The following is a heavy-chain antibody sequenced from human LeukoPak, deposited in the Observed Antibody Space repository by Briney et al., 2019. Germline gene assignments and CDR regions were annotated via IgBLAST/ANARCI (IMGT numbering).Heavy chain of an antibody. CDR1: GGTFSCYT. CDR3: ASFIGDYYDDPHRNNDY. Sequence: ASVKVSCKASGGTFSCYTISWVRQAPGQGLEWMGRIIPILGIANYAQKFQGRVTITADKSTSTAYMELSSLRSEDTAVYYCASFIGDYYDDPHRNNDYWGQGTLVTVSS. CDR2: IIPILGIA. V-gene: IGHV1-69*02. J-gene: IGHJ4*02. D-gene: IGHD3-22*01.